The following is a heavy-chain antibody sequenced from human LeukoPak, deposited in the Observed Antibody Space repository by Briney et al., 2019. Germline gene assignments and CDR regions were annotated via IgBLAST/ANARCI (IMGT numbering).Heavy chain of an antibody. CDR3: ARHFSSVGLVVVPAYFDY. CDR1: GGSISSSSYY. CDR2: IYYSGST. V-gene: IGHV4-39*01. D-gene: IGHD2-2*01. J-gene: IGHJ4*02. Sequence: PSETLSLTCTVSGGSISSSSYYWGWIRQPPGKGLEWIGSIYYSGSTYYNPSLKSRVTISVDTSKNQFFLKLSSVTAADTAVYYCARHFSSVGLVVVPAYFDYWGQGTLVTVSS.